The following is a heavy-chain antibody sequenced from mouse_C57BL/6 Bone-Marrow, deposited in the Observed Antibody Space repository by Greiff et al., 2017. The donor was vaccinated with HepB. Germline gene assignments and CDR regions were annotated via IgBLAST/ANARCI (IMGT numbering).Heavy chain of an antibody. CDR2: INPSSGYT. Sequence: QVQLQQSGAELARPGASVKMSCKASGYTFTSYTMHWVKQRPGQGLEWIGYINPSSGYTKYNQKFKDKATLTADKSSSTAYMQLSSLTSEDSAVYYCSRRGGGTYFDYWGQGTTLTVSS. CDR1: GYTFTSYT. D-gene: IGHD3-3*01. J-gene: IGHJ2*01. CDR3: SRRGGGTYFDY. V-gene: IGHV1-4*01.